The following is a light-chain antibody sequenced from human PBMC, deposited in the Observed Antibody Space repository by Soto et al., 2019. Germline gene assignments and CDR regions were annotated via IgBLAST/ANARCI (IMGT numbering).Light chain of an antibody. CDR3: QQYFATPLT. CDR1: QSVLYSSNNKNY. Sequence: DIVMTQSPDSLAVSLGGWATINCKSSQSVLYSSNNKNYLAWYQQKPGQPPKLLIYGASTRESGVPDRFSGSGSGTDFTLTISRLQAEDVAVYYCQQYFATPLTFGGGTRVEI. CDR2: GAS. V-gene: IGKV4-1*01. J-gene: IGKJ4*01.